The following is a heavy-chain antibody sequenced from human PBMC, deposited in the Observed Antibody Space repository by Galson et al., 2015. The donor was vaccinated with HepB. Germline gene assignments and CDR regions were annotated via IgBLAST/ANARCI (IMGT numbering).Heavy chain of an antibody. J-gene: IGHJ4*02. CDR2: IYSGGST. V-gene: IGHV3-66*01. Sequence: SLRLSCAASGFTVSSNYMSWVRQAPGKGLEWVSVIYSGGSTYYADSVKGRFTISRDNSKNTLYLQMNSLRAEDTAVYYCARDRNRYSSSWAFDYWGQGTLVTVSS. D-gene: IGHD6-13*01. CDR3: ARDRNRYSSSWAFDY. CDR1: GFTVSSNY.